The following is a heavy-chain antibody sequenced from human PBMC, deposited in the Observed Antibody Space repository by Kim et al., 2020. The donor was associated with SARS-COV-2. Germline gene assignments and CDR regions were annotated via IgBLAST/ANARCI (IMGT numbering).Heavy chain of an antibody. J-gene: IGHJ4*02. V-gene: IGHV3-33*01. CDR3: ARSSRTGGGPTG. CDR2: IWYDGSNK. Sequence: GGSLRLSCAASGFTFSSYGMHWVRQTPGKGLEWVAVIWYDGSNKYYADSVKGRFTISRDNSKNTLYLQMNSLRAEDTAVYYCARSSRTGGGPTGWGQGTLVTVSS. CDR1: GFTFSSYG. D-gene: IGHD3-16*01.